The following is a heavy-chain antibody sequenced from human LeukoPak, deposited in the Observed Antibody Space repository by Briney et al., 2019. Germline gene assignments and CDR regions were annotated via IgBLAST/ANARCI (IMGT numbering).Heavy chain of an antibody. CDR2: ISYDGSNK. CDR1: GFTFSSYS. J-gene: IGHJ4*02. D-gene: IGHD6-6*01. CDR3: AREYSSSSGFGSDYFDY. V-gene: IGHV3-30*03. Sequence: GGSLRLSCVASGFTFSSYSINWVRQAPGKGLEWVAVISYDGSNKYYADSVKGRFTISRDNSKNTLYLQMNSLRAEDTAVYYCAREYSSSSGFGSDYFDYWGQGTLVTVSS.